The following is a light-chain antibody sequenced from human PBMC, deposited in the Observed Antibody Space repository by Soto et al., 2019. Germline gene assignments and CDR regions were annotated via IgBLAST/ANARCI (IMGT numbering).Light chain of an antibody. CDR3: QRYHMAPDT. CDR2: AAS. CDR1: QNISRL. V-gene: IGKV1-39*02. Sequence: DIQMTQRPTPLCASVGDSVILTCRACQNISRLLNWDQQKPGQAPELLIYAASTLQSGVPSRFSGSGSLTDFTLTISSLQPEDVATYYCQRYHMAPDTFGGGTKWRS. J-gene: IGKJ4*01.